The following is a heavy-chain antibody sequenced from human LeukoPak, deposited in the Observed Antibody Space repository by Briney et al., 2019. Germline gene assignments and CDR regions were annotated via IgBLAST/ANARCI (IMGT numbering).Heavy chain of an antibody. CDR2: ISLAGQT. Sequence: SETLSLTCGVPGGSISGTNWWSWARRPQGKGLEGTGEISLAGQTNYNPSLKGRVTMSLDKSSNQLSLHLTSVTAADTATYFCSRESVPFCPFVYWGEGTLVSVSS. D-gene: IGHD5/OR15-5a*01. CDR3: SRESVPFCPFVY. V-gene: IGHV4/OR15-8*02. J-gene: IGHJ4*02. CDR1: GGSISGTNW.